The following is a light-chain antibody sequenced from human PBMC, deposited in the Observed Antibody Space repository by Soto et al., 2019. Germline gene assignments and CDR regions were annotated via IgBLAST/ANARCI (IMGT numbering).Light chain of an antibody. CDR1: QSVSSN. CDR2: GAS. V-gene: IGKV3-15*01. J-gene: IGKJ1*01. Sequence: EIVMTQSPATLSVSPGERATLSCRASQSVSSNLAWYPQKPGQAPRLLIYGASTRATGIPARFSGSGSGTDFTPTISSLQSEDYAVDYYQQYNNWPPGTFGQGTKVEIK. CDR3: QQYNNWPPGT.